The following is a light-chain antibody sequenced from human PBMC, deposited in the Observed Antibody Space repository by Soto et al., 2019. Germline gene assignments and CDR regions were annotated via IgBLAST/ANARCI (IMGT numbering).Light chain of an antibody. J-gene: IGLJ1*01. CDR1: SSNIGATYD. Sequence: QSVLTQPPSVSLAPGQRVTISCTGSSSNIGATYDVHWYQHLPGTAPKLLIYGNYNRPSGVPDRFSGSKSGASASLAITGLQAEDEADYYCQSYDSSLSEYVFGTGTKVTVL. CDR2: GNY. V-gene: IGLV1-40*01. CDR3: QSYDSSLSEYV.